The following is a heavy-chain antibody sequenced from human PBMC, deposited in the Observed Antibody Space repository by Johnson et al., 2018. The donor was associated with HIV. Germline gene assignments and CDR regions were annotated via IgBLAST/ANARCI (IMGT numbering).Heavy chain of an antibody. CDR2: ISSSGST. V-gene: IGHV3-11*04. D-gene: IGHD6-19*01. Sequence: WVSYISSSGSTGYADSVKGRFTISRDNAKNSLYLQMNSLRAEDTAVYYCAREGGQWLVLVDAFDIWGQGTIVTVSS. CDR3: AREGGQWLVLVDAFDI. J-gene: IGHJ3*02.